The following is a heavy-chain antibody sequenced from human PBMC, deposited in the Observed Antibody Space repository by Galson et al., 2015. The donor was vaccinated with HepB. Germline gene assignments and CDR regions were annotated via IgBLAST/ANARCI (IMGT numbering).Heavy chain of an antibody. Sequence: SVKVSCKASGYTFTSYGISWMRQAPGQGLEWMGWISAYNGNTNYAQKLQGRVTMTTDTSTSTAYMELRSLRSDDTAVYYCARDVSGYDSSGYHRYWGQGTLVTVSS. CDR2: ISAYNGNT. CDR3: ARDVSGYDSSGYHRY. V-gene: IGHV1-18*01. J-gene: IGHJ4*02. D-gene: IGHD3-22*01. CDR1: GYTFTSYG.